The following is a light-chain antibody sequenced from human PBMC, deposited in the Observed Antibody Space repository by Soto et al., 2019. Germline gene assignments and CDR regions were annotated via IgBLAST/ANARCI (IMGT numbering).Light chain of an antibody. CDR3: SSYTSSNTVV. V-gene: IGLV2-14*01. J-gene: IGLJ2*01. Sequence: QSAPTQPASVSGSPGQSITISCTGTSSDVGGYNYVSWYQQQGKAPKLMIYEVSNRPSGISNRFSGSKSGNTASLTISGLQAEDEADYYCSSYTSSNTVVFGGGTKLTVL. CDR1: SSDVGGYNY. CDR2: EVS.